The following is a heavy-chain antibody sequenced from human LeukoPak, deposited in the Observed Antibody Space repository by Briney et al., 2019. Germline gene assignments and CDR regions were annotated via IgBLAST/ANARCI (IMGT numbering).Heavy chain of an antibody. Sequence: PGRSLRLSCTGSGFTFGDYAMSWVRQAPGRGLEWVANIDQSGGRNNYVDSVKGRFTISRDNAKNSLFLEMSSLRADDTAVYFCARDVEGGTFDIWGQGTTVTVSS. CDR3: ARDVEGGTFDI. CDR2: IDQSGGRN. CDR1: GFTFGDYA. D-gene: IGHD3-16*01. V-gene: IGHV3-7*05. J-gene: IGHJ3*02.